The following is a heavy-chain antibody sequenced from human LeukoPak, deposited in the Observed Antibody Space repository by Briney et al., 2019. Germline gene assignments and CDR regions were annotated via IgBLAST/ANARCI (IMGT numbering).Heavy chain of an antibody. CDR3: AKDLPVGPSPRVYAFDV. D-gene: IGHD1-26*01. V-gene: IGHV3-9*01. J-gene: IGHJ3*01. CDR1: GFTFSDYA. CDR2: SSWNSGTI. Sequence: PGRSLRLSCAASGFTFSDYAMHWVRQVPGKGLEWVGGSSWNSGTIAYGESVKGRATISRDNARNSLYLEVNSLRVEDTALYYCAKDLPVGPSPRVYAFDVWGQGSLVTVSS.